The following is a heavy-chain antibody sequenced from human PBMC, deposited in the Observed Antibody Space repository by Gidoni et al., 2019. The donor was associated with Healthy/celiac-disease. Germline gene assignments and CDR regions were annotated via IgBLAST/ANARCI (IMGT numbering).Heavy chain of an antibody. CDR3: ARDTRYCSSTSCYDYYYYGMDV. Sequence: EVQLVESGGGLIQPGGSLRLSCAASGFTVSSNYMSWVRQAPGKGLEWVSVIYSGGSTDYADSVKGRFTISRDNSKNTLYLQMNSLRAEDTAVYYCARDTRYCSSTSCYDYYYYGMDVWGQGTTVTVSS. J-gene: IGHJ6*02. V-gene: IGHV3-53*01. D-gene: IGHD2-2*01. CDR2: IYSGGST. CDR1: GFTVSSNY.